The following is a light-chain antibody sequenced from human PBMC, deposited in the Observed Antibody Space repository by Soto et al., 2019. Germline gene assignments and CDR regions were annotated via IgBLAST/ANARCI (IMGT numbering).Light chain of an antibody. V-gene: IGLV1-44*01. J-gene: IGLJ1*01. Sequence: QSGLTQPPSASAAPGQIVDTSCSGRRSNIGSNTVTWYQQLPGTAPSLLIYSTSHRSSGVPGRFSGSNSGASTSLSISRLQSEDEADYSCAAWDDRLDVYVFGTGTKVTV. CDR2: STS. CDR1: RSNIGSNT. CDR3: AAWDDRLDVYV.